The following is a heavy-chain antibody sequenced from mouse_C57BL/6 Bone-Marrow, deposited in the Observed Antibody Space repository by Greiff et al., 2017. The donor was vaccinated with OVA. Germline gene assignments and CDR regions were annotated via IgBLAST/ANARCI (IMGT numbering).Heavy chain of an antibody. CDR2: ISNGGGST. J-gene: IGHJ4*01. CDR3: ARRRFTEGAMDY. Sequence: EVQGVESGGGLVQPGGSLKLSCAASGFTFSDYYMYWVRQTPEKRLEWVAYISNGGGSTYYPDTVKGRFTISRDNAKNTLYLQMSRLKSEDTAMYYCARRRFTEGAMDYWGQGTSVTVSS. V-gene: IGHV5-12*01. D-gene: IGHD1-1*01. CDR1: GFTFSDYY.